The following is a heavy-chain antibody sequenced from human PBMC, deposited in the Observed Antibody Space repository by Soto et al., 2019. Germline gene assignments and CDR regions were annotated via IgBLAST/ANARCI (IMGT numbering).Heavy chain of an antibody. CDR2: IYYSGST. D-gene: IGHD3-22*01. CDR1: GGSISSSSYY. V-gene: IGHV4-39*01. Sequence: QLQLQESGPGLVKPSETLSLTCTVSGGSISSSSYYWGWIRQPPGKGLEWIGSIYYSGSTYYNPSLKSRVTISVDTSKNQFSLKLSSVTAADTAVYYCARRGAYDSSGYYYAGYWDQGTLVTVSS. J-gene: IGHJ4*02. CDR3: ARRGAYDSSGYYYAGY.